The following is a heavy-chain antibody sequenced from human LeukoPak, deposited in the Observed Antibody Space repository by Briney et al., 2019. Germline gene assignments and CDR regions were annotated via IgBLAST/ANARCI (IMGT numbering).Heavy chain of an antibody. Sequence: GGSLRLSCAASGFTFSTYSMRWGRQAPGKRLEGVSVISDSGATKFYADSVKGRFTISRDKSKKTLYLQMGSLRVEDTAVSYCAKESTVPPGNVNWFDTWGQGTLVTVSS. V-gene: IGHV3-23*01. J-gene: IGHJ5*02. CDR3: AKESTVPPGNVNWFDT. D-gene: IGHD4-17*01. CDR2: ISDSGATK. CDR1: GFTFSTYS.